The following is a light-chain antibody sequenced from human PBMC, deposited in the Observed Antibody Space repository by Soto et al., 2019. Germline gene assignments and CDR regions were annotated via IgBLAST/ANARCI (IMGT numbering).Light chain of an antibody. CDR1: QSIRSSS. CDR3: HQYENWPKT. CDR2: GGS. J-gene: IGKJ1*01. Sequence: EIVLTQSPGTLSLSPGERATLSCRSSQSIRSSSLAWYQQKPGQAPRLLIYGGSSRATGIPDRFSGSGSGTEFTLTISSLQSEDVAVYFCHQYENWPKTFGQGTKVDIK. V-gene: IGKV3-20*01.